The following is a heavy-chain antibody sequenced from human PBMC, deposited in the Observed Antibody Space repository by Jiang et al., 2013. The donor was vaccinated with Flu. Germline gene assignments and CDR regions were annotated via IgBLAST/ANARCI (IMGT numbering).Heavy chain of an antibody. V-gene: IGHV1-2*02. Sequence: SGAEVKKPGASVKVSCKASGNTFTGYFMHWVRQAPGQGLEWMGWINPDSGGTKYAQKFQGRVTMTTDTSISTAYMELTRLRSDDTAVYYCARMRIRYQLPQSPFDSWGQGTLVAVSS. CDR1: GNTFTGYF. D-gene: IGHD2-2*01. CDR2: INPDSGGT. CDR3: ARMRIRYQLPQSPFDS. J-gene: IGHJ4*02.